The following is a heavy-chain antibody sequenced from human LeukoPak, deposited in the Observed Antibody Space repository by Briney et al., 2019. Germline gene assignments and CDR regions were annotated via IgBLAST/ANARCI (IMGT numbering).Heavy chain of an antibody. CDR2: ISWNSGSI. Sequence: PGRSPRLSCAASGFTFDDYAMHWVRQAPGKGLEWVSGISWNSGSIGYADSVKGRFTISRDNSKNTLYLQMNSLRAEDTAVYYCTKVPSYSIFRYYYYGMDVWGQGTTVTVSS. CDR3: TKVPSYSIFRYYYYGMDV. D-gene: IGHD3-10*01. J-gene: IGHJ6*02. CDR1: GFTFDDYA. V-gene: IGHV3-9*01.